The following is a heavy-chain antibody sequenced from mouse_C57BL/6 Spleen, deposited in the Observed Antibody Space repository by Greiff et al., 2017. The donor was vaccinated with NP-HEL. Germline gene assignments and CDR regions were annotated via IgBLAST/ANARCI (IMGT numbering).Heavy chain of an antibody. J-gene: IGHJ4*01. Sequence: EVKLMESGAELVKPGASVKLSCTASGFNIKDYYMHWVKQRTEQGLEWIGRIYPEDGDTKYAPQFQGKATITADTSSNTAYLHLISLTSEDSAVYYCARSKGFCAMDYWGQGTSVTVSS. D-gene: IGHD3-3*01. CDR1: GFNIKDYY. CDR3: ARSKGFCAMDY. CDR2: IYPEDGDT. V-gene: IGHV14-2*01.